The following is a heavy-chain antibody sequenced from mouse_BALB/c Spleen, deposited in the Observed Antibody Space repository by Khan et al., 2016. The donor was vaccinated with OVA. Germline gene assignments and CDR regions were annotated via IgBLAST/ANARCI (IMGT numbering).Heavy chain of an antibody. CDR2: ISYSGNT. V-gene: IGHV3-2*02. CDR3: ARIYGGDFDY. D-gene: IGHD1-1*01. J-gene: IGHJ2*01. CDR1: GYSITSDYA. Sequence: EVQLLESGPGLVKPSQSLSLTCTVTGYSITSDYAWNWLRQFPGNKLEWMGYISYSGNTKYNPSLKSRISITRDTSKNQFFLQLNSVTTEDTATYYCARIYGGDFDYWGQGTILTVSA.